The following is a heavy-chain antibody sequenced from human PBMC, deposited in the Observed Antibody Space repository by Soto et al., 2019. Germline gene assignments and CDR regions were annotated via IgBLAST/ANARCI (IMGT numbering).Heavy chain of an antibody. CDR2: IFGSGGGT. J-gene: IGHJ3*02. CDR1: GFTFSAYT. Sequence: EVQLLESGGGLVQPGGSLRLSCEASGFTFSAYTMSWVRQVPGKGLQWVSGIFGSGGGTQYADSVRGRCTVSRDNSRNTLYLQLDSPRAEDTAVYYGTKYLIENNGVWEPLDMLGQGTEGPVSS. CDR3: TKYLIENNGVWEPLDM. V-gene: IGHV3-23*01. D-gene: IGHD2-8*01.